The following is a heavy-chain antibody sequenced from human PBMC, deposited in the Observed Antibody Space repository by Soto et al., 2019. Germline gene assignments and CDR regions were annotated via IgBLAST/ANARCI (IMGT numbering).Heavy chain of an antibody. Sequence: QVELRESGPGLVKPSETLSLTCNVSGGSMRSYYWTWMRQSPGKGLEWLGNIFYNEKNNLNPSLKSRLSISVDTSKKKFSLMLSSVTAEDTAIYYCARGSTCCGLDVWGQGTTVTVSS. CDR2: IFYNEKN. CDR1: GGSMRSYY. D-gene: IGHD2-21*01. CDR3: ARGSTCCGLDV. J-gene: IGHJ6*02. V-gene: IGHV4-59*01.